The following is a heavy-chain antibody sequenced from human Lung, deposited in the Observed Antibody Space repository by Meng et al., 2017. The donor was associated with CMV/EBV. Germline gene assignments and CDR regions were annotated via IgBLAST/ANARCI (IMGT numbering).Heavy chain of an antibody. CDR2: LNWNGGSP. D-gene: IGHD3-10*01. Sequence: GGSLRLXCVASGFTFDDYGMKWVRQVPGKGLEWVSGLNWNGGSPAYADSVKGRFTISRDNTKKSLYLQMNRLRVEYTAFYYCARASYDSGTYFGASDFWGQGXLVTVSS. V-gene: IGHV3-20*04. CDR1: GFTFDDYG. J-gene: IGHJ4*02. CDR3: ARASYDSGTYFGASDF.